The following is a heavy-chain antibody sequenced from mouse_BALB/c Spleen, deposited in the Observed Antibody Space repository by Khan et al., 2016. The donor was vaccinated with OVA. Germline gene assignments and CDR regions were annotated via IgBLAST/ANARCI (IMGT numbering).Heavy chain of an antibody. V-gene: IGHV5-17*02. Sequence: EVQLVESGGGLVQSGGSRKLPCAASGFTFSSVGMHWVRQAPEKGLEWVAHSSSDSSTIYYADTVKGRFTIYRDNHKNTLFLQMTSLRSDDTAMFYCTRSFYYGYYFDHWGQGTTLTVSS. CDR3: TRSFYYGYYFDH. J-gene: IGHJ2*01. CDR1: GFTFSSVG. CDR2: SSSDSSTI. D-gene: IGHD1-1*01.